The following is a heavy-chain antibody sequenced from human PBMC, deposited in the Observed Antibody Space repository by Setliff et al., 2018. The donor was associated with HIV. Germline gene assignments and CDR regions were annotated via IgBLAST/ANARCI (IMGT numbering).Heavy chain of an antibody. CDR1: GYTFTSYA. CDR2: INTYTANP. CDR3: ARDRGVRGANDAFNI. J-gene: IGHJ3*02. Sequence: ASVKVSCKAFGYTFTSYALNWVRQAPGQGLEWMGWINTYTANPMYAQGFTGRFVFSLDTSVRTAYLQISSLKAEDTALYYCARDRGVRGANDAFNIWGLGTMVTV. V-gene: IGHV7-4-1*02. D-gene: IGHD3-10*01.